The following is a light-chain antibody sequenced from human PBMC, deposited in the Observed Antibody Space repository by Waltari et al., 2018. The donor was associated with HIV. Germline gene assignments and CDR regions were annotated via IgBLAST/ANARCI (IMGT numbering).Light chain of an antibody. Sequence: DIQMTQSPPSLSASVGDTVTITCRASQSINDYLNWYQQKPGKAPKRLIYGASTLESGVPSRFSGSGSGRDFALTISSLQPDDFATYYCQQSYDMHTFGQGTKLDIK. CDR3: QQSYDMHT. J-gene: IGKJ2*01. V-gene: IGKV1-39*01. CDR2: GAS. CDR1: QSINDY.